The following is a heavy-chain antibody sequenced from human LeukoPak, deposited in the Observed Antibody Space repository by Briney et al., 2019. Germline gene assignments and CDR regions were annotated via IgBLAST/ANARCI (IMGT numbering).Heavy chain of an antibody. CDR1: GGSISSYY. J-gene: IGHJ6*02. CDR2: INHSGST. CDR3: ARGFRQQLVPGMDV. D-gene: IGHD6-13*01. Sequence: PSETLSLTCTVSGGSISSYYWSWIRQPPGKGLEWIGEINHSGSTNYNPSLKSRVTISVDTSKNQFSLKLSSVTAADTAVYYCARGFRQQLVPGMDVWGQGTTVTVSS. V-gene: IGHV4-34*01.